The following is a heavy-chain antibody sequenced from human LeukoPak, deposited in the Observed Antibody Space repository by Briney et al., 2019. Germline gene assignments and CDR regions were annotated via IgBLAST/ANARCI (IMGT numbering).Heavy chain of an antibody. V-gene: IGHV6-1*01. CDR1: GDSVSSNSAA. CDR2: TVYRSKWYY. Sequence: SQTLSLTSAISGDSVSSNSAAWNWIRQSPSRGLEWLGRTVYRSKWYYDYAVSVQSRITINADTSKNQFSLHLNSATPEDTAVYYCARSTALVGDDWVDPWGQGTLVTVSS. D-gene: IGHD2-21*01. CDR3: ARSTALVGDDWVDP. J-gene: IGHJ5*02.